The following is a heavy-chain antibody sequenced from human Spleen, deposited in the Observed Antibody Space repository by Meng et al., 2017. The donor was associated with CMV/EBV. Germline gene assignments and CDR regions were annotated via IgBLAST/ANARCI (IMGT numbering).Heavy chain of an antibody. Sequence: ASVKVSCKASGYTFTSYGISWVRQAPGQGLEWMGWISAYNGNTNYAQNLQGRVTMTTDTSTNTAYMELSSLRSEDTAVYYCARDKESGVNIVAGTDGMDVWGQGTTVTVSS. V-gene: IGHV1-18*01. CDR1: GYTFTSYG. CDR3: ARDKESGVNIVAGTDGMDV. J-gene: IGHJ6*02. CDR2: ISAYNGNT. D-gene: IGHD5-12*01.